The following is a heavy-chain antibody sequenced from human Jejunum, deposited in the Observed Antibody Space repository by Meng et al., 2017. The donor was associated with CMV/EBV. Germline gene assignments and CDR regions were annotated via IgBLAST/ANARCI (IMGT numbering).Heavy chain of an antibody. V-gene: IGHV4-59*01. Sequence: LSCTVSGGSIRGSYWSWIRQPPGKGLEWVGYIYYTGGTNYNPSLESRATISLDRTKSQFSLKLTPVTPADTAVYYCARVRGGFDPWGQGILVTVSS. CDR1: GGSIRGSY. CDR3: ARVRGGFDP. CDR2: IYYTGGT. D-gene: IGHD2-15*01. J-gene: IGHJ5*02.